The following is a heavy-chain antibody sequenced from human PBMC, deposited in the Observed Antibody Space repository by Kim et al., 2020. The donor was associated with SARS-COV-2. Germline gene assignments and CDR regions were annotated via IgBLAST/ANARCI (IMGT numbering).Heavy chain of an antibody. CDR1: GFTFSSYA. CDR3: AKGRGSSQTNALDY. V-gene: IGHV3-23*01. D-gene: IGHD6-13*01. CDR2: ISGSGGST. J-gene: IGHJ4*02. Sequence: GGSLRLSCAASGFTFSSYAMSWVRQAPGKGLEWVSVISGSGGSTNYADSVKGRFIISRDNSKNTLHLQMGSLGAEDTAVYYCAKGRGSSQTNALDYWGQGTPVTVSS.